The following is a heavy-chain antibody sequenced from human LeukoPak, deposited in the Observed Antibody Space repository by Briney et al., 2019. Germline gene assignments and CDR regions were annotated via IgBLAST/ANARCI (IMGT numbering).Heavy chain of an antibody. J-gene: IGHJ4*02. Sequence: SETLSLTCSVSGYSISSGYYWGWVRQPPGKGLEWIGRISSSGSTNYNPSLKSRVTISVDTSKNQFSLKLSSVTAADTAVYYCARDLMTTAFDYWGQGTLVTVSS. CDR3: ARDLMTTAFDY. CDR2: ISSSGST. V-gene: IGHV4-38-2*02. CDR1: GYSISSGYY. D-gene: IGHD4-17*01.